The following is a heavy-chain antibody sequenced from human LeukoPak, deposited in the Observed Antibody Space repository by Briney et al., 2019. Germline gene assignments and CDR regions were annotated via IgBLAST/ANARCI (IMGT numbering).Heavy chain of an antibody. CDR3: ARDLSSTWYSLAY. CDR1: GISSDDYG. CDR2: INWDGGAT. V-gene: IGHV3-20*04. J-gene: IGHJ4*02. D-gene: IGHD2-2*01. Sequence: GGSLRLSCEASGISSDDYGMSWVRQAPGKGLEWVSGINWDGGATSYADSVKGRFTISRDNANNLLYLQMNSLRAEDTAFYYCARDLSSTWYSLAYWGQGTLVTVSS.